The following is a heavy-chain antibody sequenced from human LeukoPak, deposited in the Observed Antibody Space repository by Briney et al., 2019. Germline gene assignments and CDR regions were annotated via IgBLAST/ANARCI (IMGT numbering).Heavy chain of an antibody. CDR1: GGSISSSSYY. CDR3: ASCGGDCHDDAFDI. CDR2: IYYSGST. J-gene: IGHJ3*02. D-gene: IGHD2-21*02. Sequence: PSETLSLTCTVSGGSISSSSYYWGWIRQPPGKGLEWIGSIYYSGSTYYNPSLKSRVTISADTSKNQFSLKLSSVTAADTAVYYCASCGGDCHDDAFDIWGQGTMVTVSS. V-gene: IGHV4-39*01.